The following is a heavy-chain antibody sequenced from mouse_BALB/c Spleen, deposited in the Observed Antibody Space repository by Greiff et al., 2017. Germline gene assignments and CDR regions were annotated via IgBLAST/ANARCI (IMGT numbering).Heavy chain of an antibody. V-gene: IGHV5-9-3*01. CDR2: ISSGGSYT. D-gene: IGHD2-4*01. CDR1: GFTFSSYA. Sequence: EVKLMESGGGLVKPGGSLKLSCAASGFTFSSYAMSWVRQTPAKRLEWVATISSGGSYTYYPDSVKGRFTISRDNAKNTLYLQMSSLRSEDTAMYYCARDYDYVYYFDYWGQGTTLTVSS. CDR3: ARDYDYVYYFDY. J-gene: IGHJ2*01.